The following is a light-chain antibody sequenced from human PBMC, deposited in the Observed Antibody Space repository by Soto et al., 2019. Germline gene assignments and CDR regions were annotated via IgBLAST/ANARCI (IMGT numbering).Light chain of an antibody. J-gene: IGLJ1*01. CDR3: SSYTSSSTHYV. CDR2: EVS. Sequence: QSALTRPASVSRSPGQSSTISCTGTSSDVGGYNYVSWYQQHPGKAPKLMIYEVSNRPSGVSNRFSGSKSGNTASLTISGLQAEDEADYYCSSYTSSSTHYVFGTGTKVTVL. V-gene: IGLV2-14*01. CDR1: SSDVGGYNY.